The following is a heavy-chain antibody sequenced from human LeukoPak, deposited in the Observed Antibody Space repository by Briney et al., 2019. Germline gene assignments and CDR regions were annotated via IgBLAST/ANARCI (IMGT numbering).Heavy chain of an antibody. CDR3: ARGGAYGLEEFDY. CDR2: MNPNSGNT. V-gene: IGHV1-8*03. CDR1: GYTFTSDE. D-gene: IGHD1-26*01. J-gene: IGHJ4*02. Sequence: ASVKVSCKASGYTFTSDEIDWVGQATGQGLEWMGRMNPNSGNTGYAQKFQGRGTITRNTSISTAYMELSSLRSEDTAVYYCARGGAYGLEEFDYWGQGTLVTVSS.